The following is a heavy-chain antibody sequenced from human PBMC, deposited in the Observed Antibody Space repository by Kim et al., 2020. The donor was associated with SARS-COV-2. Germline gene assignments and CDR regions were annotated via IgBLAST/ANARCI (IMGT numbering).Heavy chain of an antibody. CDR1: GFSFSYSA. J-gene: IGHJ6*02. CDR3: AKDIKRYIGTNYYYGMDV. D-gene: IGHD1-1*01. V-gene: IGHV3-30*10. Sequence: GGSLRLSCTGSGFSFSYSAIHWVRQAPGKGLEWVAVSSYDGSDTSYTDSVKGRLTISRDNSNNRLYLQMNSLRAEDTGVYYCAKDIKRYIGTNYYYGMDVWGQGTTVFVSS. CDR2: SSYDGSDT.